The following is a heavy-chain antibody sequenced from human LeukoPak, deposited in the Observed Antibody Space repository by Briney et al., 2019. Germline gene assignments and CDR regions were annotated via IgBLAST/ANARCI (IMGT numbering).Heavy chain of an antibody. D-gene: IGHD2-2*01. J-gene: IGHJ4*02. Sequence: GGSLRLSCAASGFTFSSYSMNWVRQAPGKGLEWVSSISSSSSYIYYADSVKGRFTISRDNAKNSLYLQMNSLRAEDTAVYYCARVSATAMVFDYWGQGTLVTVSS. CDR3: ARVSATAMVFDY. CDR2: ISSSSSYI. CDR1: GFTFSSYS. V-gene: IGHV3-21*01.